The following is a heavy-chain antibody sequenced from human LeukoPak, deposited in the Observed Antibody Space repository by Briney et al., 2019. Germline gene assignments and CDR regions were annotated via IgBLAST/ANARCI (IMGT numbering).Heavy chain of an antibody. J-gene: IGHJ4*02. CDR2: IRYDGSNK. CDR3: AIKAKGDY. V-gene: IGHV3-30*02. Sequence: GGSLRLSCAASGFTFNMHGMYWVRQAPGKGLEWVSYIRYDGSNKYEADSLKGRFTISRDNSKNTLYLQMNSLRAEDTAVYYSAIKAKGDYWGQGTLVTVSS. CDR1: GFTFNMHG. D-gene: IGHD3-10*01.